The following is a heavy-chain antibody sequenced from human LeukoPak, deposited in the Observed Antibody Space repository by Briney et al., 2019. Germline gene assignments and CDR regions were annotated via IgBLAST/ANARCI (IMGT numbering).Heavy chain of an antibody. D-gene: IGHD3-9*01. J-gene: IGHJ3*02. Sequence: ASVKVSCKASGGTFSSYAISWVQQAPGQGLEWMGGIIPIFGTANYAQKFQGRVTITADKSTSTAYMELSSLRSEDTAVYYCARWRNYDILTGDDAFDIWGQGTMVTVSS. CDR2: IIPIFGTA. CDR3: ARWRNYDILTGDDAFDI. V-gene: IGHV1-69*06. CDR1: GGTFSSYA.